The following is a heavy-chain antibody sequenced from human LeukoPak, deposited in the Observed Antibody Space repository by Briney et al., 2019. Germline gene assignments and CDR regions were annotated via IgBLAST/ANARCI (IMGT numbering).Heavy chain of an antibody. CDR1: GFSFRSHW. Sequence: GGSLRLSCVGSGFSFRSHWVNWVRQSPGKGLECVANIKPDGSDKYYVDSARGRFTVSRDNAKNSASLQMNSLRAEDTAIYYCATISAQTFDIWGQGTLVSVSS. D-gene: IGHD5-24*01. CDR2: IKPDGSDK. J-gene: IGHJ3*02. V-gene: IGHV3-7*01. CDR3: ATISAQTFDI.